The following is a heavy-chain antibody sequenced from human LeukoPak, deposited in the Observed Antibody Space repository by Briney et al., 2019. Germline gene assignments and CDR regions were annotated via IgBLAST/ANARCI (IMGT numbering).Heavy chain of an antibody. V-gene: IGHV4-39*01. D-gene: IGHD3-10*01. J-gene: IGHJ4*02. CDR1: SDSISSSSYL. CDR2: IYSNGHI. Sequence: PETLSLTCSVSSDSISSSSYLWVWVRQPPGKGLEWIGDIYSNGHISYNPSLKSRAAISVDTSKNQFSLNLSSVTAADTALYYCARRHYGSGNIDSWGQGTLVTVSS. CDR3: ARRHYGSGNIDS.